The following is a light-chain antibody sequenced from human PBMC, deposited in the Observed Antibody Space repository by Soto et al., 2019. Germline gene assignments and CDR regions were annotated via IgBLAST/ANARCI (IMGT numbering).Light chain of an antibody. Sequence: DIQMTQSASTLSASFGDRVTITCGASQSISSWLAWYQQKPGKAPKLLIYDASSLESGVPSRFSGSASGTEFTLTISSLQPDDFATYYCQQYNSYSRTFGQGTKVDI. CDR3: QQYNSYSRT. CDR2: DAS. J-gene: IGKJ1*01. V-gene: IGKV1-5*01. CDR1: QSISSW.